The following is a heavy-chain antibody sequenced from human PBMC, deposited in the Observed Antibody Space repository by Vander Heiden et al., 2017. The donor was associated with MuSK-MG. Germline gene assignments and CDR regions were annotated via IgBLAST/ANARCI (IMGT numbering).Heavy chain of an antibody. CDR1: GFTFSTYS. CDR2: ITSRRNM. Sequence: EVQLVESGGGLVKPGGSLRLSCAASGFTFSTYSMNWVRQAPRKGLEWVSSITSRRNMDDADSVKGRFTISRDNAKNSLYMKMNSLRAEDTAVYYCARDPAPGDVWGQGTTVTVSS. CDR3: ARDPAPGDV. V-gene: IGHV3-21*01. J-gene: IGHJ6*02.